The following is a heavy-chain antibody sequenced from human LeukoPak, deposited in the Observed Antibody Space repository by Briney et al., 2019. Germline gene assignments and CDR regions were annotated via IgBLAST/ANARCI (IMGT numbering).Heavy chain of an antibody. Sequence: ASVKVSCKVSGYTLTELSMHWVRQAPGKGLEWMGGFDPEDGETIYAQKFQGRVTMIEDTSTDTAYMELSSLRSEDTAVYYCATSVSRIVGATLYYWGQGTLVTVSS. V-gene: IGHV1-24*01. CDR3: ATSVSRIVGATLYY. J-gene: IGHJ4*02. CDR2: FDPEDGET. D-gene: IGHD1-26*01. CDR1: GYTLTELS.